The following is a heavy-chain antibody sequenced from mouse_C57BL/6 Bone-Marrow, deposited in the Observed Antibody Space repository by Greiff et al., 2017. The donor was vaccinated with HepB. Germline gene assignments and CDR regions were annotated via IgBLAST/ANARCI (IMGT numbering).Heavy chain of an antibody. CDR2: ISDGGSYT. CDR1: GFTFSSYA. Sequence: EVMLVESGGGLVKPGGSLKLSCAASGFTFSSYAMSWVRQTPEKRLEWVATISDGGSYTYYPDNVKGRFTISRDNAKNNLYLQMSHLKSEDTAMYYCARDLVYAMDYWGQGTSVTVSS. J-gene: IGHJ4*01. CDR3: ARDLVYAMDY. V-gene: IGHV5-4*01.